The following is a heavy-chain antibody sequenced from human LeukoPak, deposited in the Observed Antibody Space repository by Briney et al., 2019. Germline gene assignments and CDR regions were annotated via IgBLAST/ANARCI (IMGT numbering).Heavy chain of an antibody. V-gene: IGHV1-24*01. J-gene: IGHJ5*02. CDR1: GYTLTELS. D-gene: IGHD6-25*01. Sequence: ASVKVSFKVSGYTLTELSMHWVRQAPGKGLEWMGGFDPEDGETIYAQKFQGRVTMTEDTSTDTAYMELNNLKSEDTAIYYCFKFAAGPDPYYPWGQGTLVTVSS. CDR2: FDPEDGET. CDR3: FKFAAGPDPYYP.